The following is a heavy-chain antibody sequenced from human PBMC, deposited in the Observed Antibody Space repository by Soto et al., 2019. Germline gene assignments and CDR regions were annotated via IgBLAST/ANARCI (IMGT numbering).Heavy chain of an antibody. V-gene: IGHV3-48*03. CDR3: ARDHCSSTSCRYYYYGMDV. Sequence: EVQLVESGGGLVQPGGSLRLSCAASGFTFSSYEMNWVRQAPGKGLEWVSYISSSGSTIYYADSVKGRFTISRDNAKNSLYLQMNSLRAEDTAVYYCARDHCSSTSCRYYYYGMDVRGQGTTVTVSS. J-gene: IGHJ6*02. CDR2: ISSSGSTI. CDR1: GFTFSSYE. D-gene: IGHD2-2*01.